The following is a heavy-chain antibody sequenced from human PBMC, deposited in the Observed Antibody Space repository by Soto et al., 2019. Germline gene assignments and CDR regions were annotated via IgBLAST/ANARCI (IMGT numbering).Heavy chain of an antibody. V-gene: IGHV1-18*01. J-gene: IGHJ6*02. CDR1: GYTFTNFG. D-gene: IGHD2-21*02. CDR3: ARQPGVVGTADLYGMDV. CDR2: ISPYNGKT. Sequence: QVHLVQSGAEVKKPGASVNVSCKASGYTFTNFGLNWVRQAPGQGLEWMASISPYNGKTDYAQKVQGRVTVTTDTSTATAYMEMSSLTSDDTAVYYCARQPGVVGTADLYGMDVWGQGTTVTVSS.